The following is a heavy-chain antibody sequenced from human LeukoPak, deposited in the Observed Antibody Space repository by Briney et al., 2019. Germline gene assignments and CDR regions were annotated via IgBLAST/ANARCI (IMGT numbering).Heavy chain of an antibody. J-gene: IGHJ5*02. Sequence: GGSLRLSCAASGFTFSSYAMSWVRQAPGQGLEWVSAISGSGGSTYYADSVKGRFTISRDNSKNTLYLQMNSLRAEDTAVYYCARNGIYQLHWVWFDPWGQGTLVTVSS. CDR2: ISGSGGST. D-gene: IGHD2-2*01. CDR1: GFTFSSYA. CDR3: ARNGIYQLHWVWFDP. V-gene: IGHV3-23*01.